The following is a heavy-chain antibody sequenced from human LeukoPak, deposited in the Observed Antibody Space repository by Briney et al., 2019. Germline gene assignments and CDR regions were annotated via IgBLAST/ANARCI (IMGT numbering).Heavy chain of an antibody. CDR1: GGSISSYY. V-gene: IGHV4-59*01. Sequence: SETLPLTCTVSGGSISSYYWSWIRQPPGKGLEWIGYIYYSGSTNYNPSLKSRVTISVDTSKNQFSLKLSSVTAADTAVYYCARGDYFMGSWFDPWGQGTLVTVSS. CDR3: ARGDYFMGSWFDP. CDR2: IYYSGST. D-gene: IGHD2/OR15-2a*01. J-gene: IGHJ5*02.